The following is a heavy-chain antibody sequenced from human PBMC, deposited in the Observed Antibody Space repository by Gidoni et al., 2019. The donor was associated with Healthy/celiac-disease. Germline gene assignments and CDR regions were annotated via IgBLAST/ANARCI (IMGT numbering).Heavy chain of an antibody. J-gene: IGHJ6*02. CDR2: INHSGST. Sequence: QVQLQQWGAGLLKPSETLSLTCAVYGGSFSGYYWSWIRQPPGKGLEWIGEINHSGSTNYNPSLKSRVTISVDTSKNQFSLKLSSVTAADTAVYYCASFPHVVVSNIYVHRHYYGMDVWGQGTTVTVSS. CDR1: GGSFSGYY. D-gene: IGHD2-2*01. V-gene: IGHV4-34*01. CDR3: ASFPHVVVSNIYVHRHYYGMDV.